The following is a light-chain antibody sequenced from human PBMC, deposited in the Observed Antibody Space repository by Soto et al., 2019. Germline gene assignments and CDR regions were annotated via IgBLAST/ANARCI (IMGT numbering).Light chain of an antibody. CDR3: SSYTSSSSFVL. V-gene: IGLV2-14*01. J-gene: IGLJ2*01. CDR2: GVS. CDR1: SSDVGTYNF. Sequence: QSALTQPASVSGSPGQSITISCTGTSSDVGTYNFVSWYQQHPGNAPKLMIYGVSNRPSGVSNRFSGSKSGNTASLTISGLQSEDEADYYCSSYTSSSSFVLFGGGTKLTVL.